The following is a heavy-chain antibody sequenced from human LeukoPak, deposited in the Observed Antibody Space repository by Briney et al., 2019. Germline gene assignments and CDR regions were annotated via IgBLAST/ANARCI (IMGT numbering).Heavy chain of an antibody. CDR1: GGSISSYY. D-gene: IGHD6-19*01. V-gene: IGHV4-59*08. J-gene: IGHJ3*02. Sequence: SETLSLTCTVSGGSISSYYWSWIRQPPGKGLEWIGYIYYSGSTNYNPSLKSRVTISVDTSKNQFSLKLSSVTAADTAVYYCATRVPGIAVAGTLDAFDIWGQGTMVTVSS. CDR3: ATRVPGIAVAGTLDAFDI. CDR2: IYYSGST.